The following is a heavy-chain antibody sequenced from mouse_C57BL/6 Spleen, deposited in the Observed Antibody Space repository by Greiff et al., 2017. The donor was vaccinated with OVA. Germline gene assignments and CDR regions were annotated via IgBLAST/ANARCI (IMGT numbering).Heavy chain of an antibody. CDR3: ARELYAMDY. CDR2: IDPNSGGP. Sequence: QVQLQQPGTELVKPGASVKLSCKASGYIFNSYWMHWVRQRPGRGLEWIGRIDPNSGGPEYNEKFKSKATLTVDKSSTTAYMQFRSLTSEDSAVYYCARELYAMDYWGQGTSVTVSS. J-gene: IGHJ4*01. D-gene: IGHD2-12*01. V-gene: IGHV1-72*01. CDR1: GYIFNSYW.